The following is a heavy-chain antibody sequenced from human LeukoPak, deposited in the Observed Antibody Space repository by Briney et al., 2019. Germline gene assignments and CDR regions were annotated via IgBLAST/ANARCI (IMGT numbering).Heavy chain of an antibody. CDR3: ARGLRGYSYGKPLFDY. CDR2: ISAYNGNT. CDR1: GYTFTSYG. V-gene: IGHV1-18*01. J-gene: IGHJ4*02. Sequence: GASVKVSCTASGYTFTSYGISWVRQAPGQGLEWMGWISAYNGNTNYAQKLQGRVTMTTDTSTSTAYMELRSLRSDDTAVYYCARGLRGYSYGKPLFDYWGQGTLVTVSS. D-gene: IGHD5-18*01.